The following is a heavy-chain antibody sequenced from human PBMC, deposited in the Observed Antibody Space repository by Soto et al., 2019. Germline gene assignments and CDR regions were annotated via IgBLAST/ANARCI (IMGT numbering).Heavy chain of an antibody. D-gene: IGHD1-26*01. CDR2: ISGSGGST. V-gene: IGHV3-23*01. CDR3: DGIRATVTVSAFLLNRSSDL. Sequence: PGKGLEWVSAISGSGGSTYYADSVKGRFTISRDNAKKTLYLQMNSLRAYDFSFQAEDGIRATVTVSAFLLNRSSDL. J-gene: IGHJ2*01.